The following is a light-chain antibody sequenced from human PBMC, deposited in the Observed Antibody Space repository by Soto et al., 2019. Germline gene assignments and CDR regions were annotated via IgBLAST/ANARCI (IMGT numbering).Light chain of an antibody. CDR3: QQSYSTPPDT. V-gene: IGKV1-39*01. CDR1: QSISSY. Sequence: DIQMTQSPSSLFASVGDRVTITCRASQSISSYLNWYQQKPGKAPKLLIYAASSLQSGVPSRFSGSGSGTDFTLTISSLQPEDFATYYCQQSYSTPPDTFGQGTKVDIK. CDR2: AAS. J-gene: IGKJ2*01.